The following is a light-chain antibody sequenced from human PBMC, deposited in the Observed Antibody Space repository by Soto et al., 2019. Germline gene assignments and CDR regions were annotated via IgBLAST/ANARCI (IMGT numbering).Light chain of an antibody. CDR3: QQFGSSPGFT. Sequence: EIVLTQSPGTLSLSPGERATLSCRASQSINSRYLAWYQQKPGQAPRLLIYGASSRATGIPDRFSGSGSGTDVTVTISRREAEDFAGYYCQQFGSSPGFTFGPGTKGDIK. V-gene: IGKV3-20*01. CDR1: QSINSRY. J-gene: IGKJ3*01. CDR2: GAS.